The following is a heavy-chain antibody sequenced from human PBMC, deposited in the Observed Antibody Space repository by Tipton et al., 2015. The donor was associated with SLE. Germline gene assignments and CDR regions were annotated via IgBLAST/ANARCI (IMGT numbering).Heavy chain of an antibody. Sequence: QSGAEVKKPGASVKVSCKASGYSFTGNYLHWVRQAPGQGLEWVGRYDPNSGVTDFAQKFQGRVTLTGDTSITTAYMELSSLRSDDTAVYYCARDFTIWSGYSVDYWGQGPLVTVSS. CDR3: ARDFTIWSGYSVDY. V-gene: IGHV1-2*06. CDR1: GYSFTGNY. CDR2: YDPNSGVT. D-gene: IGHD3-3*01. J-gene: IGHJ4*02.